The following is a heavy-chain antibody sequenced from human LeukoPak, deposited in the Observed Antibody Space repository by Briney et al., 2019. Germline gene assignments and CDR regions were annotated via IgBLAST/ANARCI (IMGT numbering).Heavy chain of an antibody. CDR2: INHSGST. CDR1: GGSFSASY. Sequence: SETLSLTCAVYGGSFSASYWSWIRQPPGKGLEWIGEINHSGSTNYNPSLKSRVTISVDTSKNQFSLKLSSVTAADTAVYYCARFQSGRVVVAAGHQETNDYWGQGTLVTVSS. CDR3: ARFQSGRVVVAAGHQETNDY. V-gene: IGHV4-34*01. J-gene: IGHJ4*02. D-gene: IGHD2-15*01.